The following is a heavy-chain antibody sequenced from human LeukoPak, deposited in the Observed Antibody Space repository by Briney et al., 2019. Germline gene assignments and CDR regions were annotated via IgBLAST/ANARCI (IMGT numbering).Heavy chain of an antibody. D-gene: IGHD3-3*01. CDR2: VSTSNPHT. Sequence: ASVKVSCKASGGTFSSYAISWLRQAPGQGLEWMGWVSTSNPHTNYAPKFRGRVIITIDTSTTTAYLEMRSLTSDDTAVYYCARDRFLWGLGNWFDLWGQGTLVTVTS. CDR1: GGTFSSYA. J-gene: IGHJ5*02. CDR3: ARDRFLWGLGNWFDL. V-gene: IGHV1-18*01.